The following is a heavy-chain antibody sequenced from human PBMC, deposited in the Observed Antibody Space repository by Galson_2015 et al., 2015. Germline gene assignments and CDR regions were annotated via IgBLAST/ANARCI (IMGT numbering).Heavy chain of an antibody. CDR2: MDQDGHEK. Sequence: SLRLSCAASGFTCKNYFMAWVRQAPGKGLEWVANMDQDGHEKNYGDSVKGRFTISRDNARNSLYLQMDSLEVEDTAVYYCGTYLTNTAVDSWGQGALVTVSS. CDR3: GTYLTNTAVDS. D-gene: IGHD2-8*01. V-gene: IGHV3-7*03. J-gene: IGHJ4*02. CDR1: GFTCKNYF.